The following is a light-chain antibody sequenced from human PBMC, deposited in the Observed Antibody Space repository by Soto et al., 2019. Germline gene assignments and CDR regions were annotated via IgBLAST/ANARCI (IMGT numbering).Light chain of an antibody. J-gene: IGLJ2*01. CDR3: AAWDDSLNGVV. V-gene: IGLV1-44*01. CDR1: SSNIGSNT. CDR2: SNN. Sequence: QPVLTQPPSASGTPGQRVTIACSGSSSNIGSNTVNWYQQLPGTAPKVLIYSNNQRPSGVPDRFSGSKSATSASLAISGLQSDDEAEYYCAAWDDSLNGVVFGGATQLTVL.